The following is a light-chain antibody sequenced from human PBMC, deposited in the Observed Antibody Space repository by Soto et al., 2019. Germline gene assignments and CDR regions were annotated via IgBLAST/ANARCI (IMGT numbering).Light chain of an antibody. CDR1: QSVNGNY. CDR3: QQYGSSFPYT. V-gene: IGKV3-20*01. CDR2: GAS. Sequence: EIVLTQSPGTLSLSPGERATLSCRASQSVNGNYVTWYQQKPGQAPRLLIYGASSKATGITDRCSGSGAATDFTITISRLQHEDVSVYYCQQYGSSFPYTFGQGTKLEIK. J-gene: IGKJ2*01.